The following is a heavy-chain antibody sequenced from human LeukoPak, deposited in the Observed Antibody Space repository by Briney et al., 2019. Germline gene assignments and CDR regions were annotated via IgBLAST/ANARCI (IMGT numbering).Heavy chain of an antibody. CDR1: GFTFSNYA. V-gene: IGHV3-23*01. Sequence: QPGGSLRLSCAASGFTFSNYAMSWVRQAPGKGLEWVSAISGSGSSTYYADSVKGRFTISRDNSKNTMYLQMNSLRAEDTAVHYCAKDTWRPDWGQGTLVTVSS. D-gene: IGHD1-14*01. CDR2: ISGSGSST. J-gene: IGHJ4*02. CDR3: AKDTWRPD.